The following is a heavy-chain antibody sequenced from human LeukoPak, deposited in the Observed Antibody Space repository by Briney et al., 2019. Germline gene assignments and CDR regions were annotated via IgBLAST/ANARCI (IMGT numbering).Heavy chain of an antibody. V-gene: IGHV3-64*01. CDR3: ARAGSGWYSMDV. Sequence: GGSLRLSCAASGFTFSSYAMHWIRQAPGKGLECVSVMSSNGGITYYANSVKGRFTISRDNSKNTLYLQMGSLRAEDMAVYYCARAGSGWYSMDVWGQGTTVTVSS. D-gene: IGHD6-19*01. CDR1: GFTFSSYA. CDR2: MSSNGGIT. J-gene: IGHJ6*02.